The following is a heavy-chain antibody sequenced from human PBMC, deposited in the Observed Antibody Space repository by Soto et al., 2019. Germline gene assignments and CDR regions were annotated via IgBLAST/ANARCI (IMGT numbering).Heavy chain of an antibody. V-gene: IGHV4-59*12. CDR2: IYYSGST. J-gene: IGHJ4*02. CDR1: GGSISSYY. Sequence: PSETLSLTCTVSGGSISSYYWSWIRQPPGKGLEWIGYIYYSGSTNYNPSLKSRVTISVDTSKNQFSLKLSSVTAADTAVYYCARSCHTTTYYFDYWGQGTLVTVSS. CDR3: ARSCHTTTYYFDY. D-gene: IGHD1-1*01.